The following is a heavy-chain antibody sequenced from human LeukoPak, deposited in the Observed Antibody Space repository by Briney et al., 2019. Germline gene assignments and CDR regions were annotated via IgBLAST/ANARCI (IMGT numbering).Heavy chain of an antibody. J-gene: IGHJ3*02. D-gene: IGHD2-2*01. CDR2: IYHGGRS. Sequence: SETLSLTCAVSGYPMNRGYYWGWIRQPPGKGLEWIASIYHGGRSYYNPSLKSRVTISVDTSKNQFSLKMSSVIAADTAVYYCARILGYCTSTNCHDAFDIWGQGTMVTVSS. V-gene: IGHV4-38-2*01. CDR1: GYPMNRGYY. CDR3: ARILGYCTSTNCHDAFDI.